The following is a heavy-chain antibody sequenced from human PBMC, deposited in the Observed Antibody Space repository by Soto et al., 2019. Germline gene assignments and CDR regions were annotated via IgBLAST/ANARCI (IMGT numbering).Heavy chain of an antibody. CDR2: IIPILGIA. J-gene: IGHJ6*02. CDR3: ARDRSAAGMVEYYYYGMDV. V-gene: IGHV1-69*08. Sequence: QVQLVQSGAEVKKPGSSVKVSCKASGGTFSSYTISWVRQAPGQGLEWMGRIIPILGIANYAQKFQGRVTITADKSTSTAYMELSSLRSEDTAVYYCARDRSAAGMVEYYYYGMDVWGQGTTVTVSS. D-gene: IGHD6-13*01. CDR1: GGTFSSYT.